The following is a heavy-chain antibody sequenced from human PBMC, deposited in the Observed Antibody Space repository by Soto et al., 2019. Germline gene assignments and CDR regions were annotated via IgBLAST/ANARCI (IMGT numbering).Heavy chain of an antibody. Sequence: SESLSLTCTVSGGSISSYSWSWIRQPPGKGLEWVWYIYYSGSTNYNPSLKSRVTISVHTPKNQFSLKLSSVTAADTAVYYCAXDRRRIQLLGPGGRGMVVWGQGNTVTVS. CDR3: AXDRRRIQLLGPGGRGMVV. D-gene: IGHD5-18*01. V-gene: IGHV4-59*01. CDR1: GGSISSYS. J-gene: IGHJ6*02. CDR2: IYYSGST.